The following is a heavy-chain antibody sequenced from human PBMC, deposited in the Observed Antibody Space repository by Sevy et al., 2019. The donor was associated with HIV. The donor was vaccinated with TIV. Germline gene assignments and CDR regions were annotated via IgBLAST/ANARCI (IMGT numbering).Heavy chain of an antibody. J-gene: IGHJ6*02. Sequence: GGSLRLSCVSSGFTFSTYDMHWVRQVTGKGLEWISGVGPAGDQFYRGSVKGRFTISRENAKNSIYLQMNNLRAGDTAVYYCARSGGYSDYGMDVWGQGTTVTVS. CDR1: GFTFSTYD. D-gene: IGHD5-12*01. V-gene: IGHV3-13*05. CDR2: VGPAGDQ. CDR3: ARSGGYSDYGMDV.